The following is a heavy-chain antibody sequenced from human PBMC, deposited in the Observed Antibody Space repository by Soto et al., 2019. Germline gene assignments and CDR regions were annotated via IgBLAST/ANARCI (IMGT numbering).Heavy chain of an antibody. V-gene: IGHV1-46*01. CDR1: GYTFTSYY. D-gene: IGHD2-8*01. CDR2: INPSGGST. CDR3: ARPPYPGCINAVCYPLDY. J-gene: IGHJ4*02. Sequence: QVQLVQSGAEVKKPGASVKISCKASGYTFTSYYMHWVRQAPGQGLEWMGIINPSGGSTNYAQELQGRLAMTRDTSTITVYMEPNCLRSEDTAVYYCARPPYPGCINAVCYPLDYWGQGTLVTVSS.